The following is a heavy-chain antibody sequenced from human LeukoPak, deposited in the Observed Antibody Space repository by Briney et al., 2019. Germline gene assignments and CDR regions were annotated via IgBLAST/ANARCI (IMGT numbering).Heavy chain of an antibody. CDR3: ARGPYYDISKPAFDY. CDR1: GYTFTGYY. J-gene: IGHJ4*02. Sequence: PSASVKVSCKASGYTFTGYYMHWVRQAPGQGLEWMGWINPNSGGTNYAQKFQGWVTMTRDTSISTAYMELSRLRSDDTAVYYCARGPYYDISKPAFDYWGQGTLVTVSS. D-gene: IGHD3-9*01. V-gene: IGHV1-2*04. CDR2: INPNSGGT.